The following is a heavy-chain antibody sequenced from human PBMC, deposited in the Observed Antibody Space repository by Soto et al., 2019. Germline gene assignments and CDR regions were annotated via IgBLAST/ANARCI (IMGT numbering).Heavy chain of an antibody. CDR1: GYTFTGYY. CDR3: ARGIATTVTTSPLGY. Sequence: ASVKVYCKASGYTFTGYYMHWVRQAPGQGLEWMGWINPNSGGTNYAQKFQGWVTMTRDTSISTAYMELSRLRSDDTAVYYCARGIATTVTTSPLGYWGQGTLVTVSS. V-gene: IGHV1-2*04. J-gene: IGHJ4*02. CDR2: INPNSGGT. D-gene: IGHD4-17*01.